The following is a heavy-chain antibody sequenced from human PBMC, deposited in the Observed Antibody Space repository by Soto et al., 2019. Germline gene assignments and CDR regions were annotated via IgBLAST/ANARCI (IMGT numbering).Heavy chain of an antibody. Sequence: PGCCLRLSCAASGFTFDDYTIHWVRQAPGKGLEWVSLTSWDGGSTYYADSVKGRFTISRDNSKNSLYLQMNSLRTEDTALYYCAKDMAGTTYYYYYYGLDVWGQGTTVTVSS. CDR1: GFTFDDYT. V-gene: IGHV3-43*01. CDR2: TSWDGGST. J-gene: IGHJ6*02. D-gene: IGHD1-1*01. CDR3: AKDMAGTTYYYYYYGLDV.